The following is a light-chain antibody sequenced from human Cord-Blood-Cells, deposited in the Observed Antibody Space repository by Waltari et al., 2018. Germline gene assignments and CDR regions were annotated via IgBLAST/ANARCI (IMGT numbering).Light chain of an antibody. Sequence: DIQMTQSPSSLSASVGDRVTITCRASQSISSYLNWYQQKPGKAPKLLIYAASSLQSGVRSRVSGSGSGTDFTLTSSSLQPEDFATCCCQQSYSTPITVGQGTRLEIK. V-gene: IGKV1-39*01. CDR3: QQSYSTPIT. CDR1: QSISSY. J-gene: IGKJ5*01. CDR2: AAS.